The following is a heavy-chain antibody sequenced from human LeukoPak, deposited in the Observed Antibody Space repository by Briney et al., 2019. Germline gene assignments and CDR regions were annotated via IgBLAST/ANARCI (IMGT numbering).Heavy chain of an antibody. Sequence: GGSLRLSCAASGFTFSSYAMHWVRQAPGKGLEWVAVISYDGSNKYYADSAKGRFTISRDNSKNTLYLQMNSLRAEDTAVYYCARDMVRGVRPDVWGKGTTVTISS. D-gene: IGHD3-10*01. CDR1: GFTFSSYA. CDR2: ISYDGSNK. V-gene: IGHV3-30*04. J-gene: IGHJ6*04. CDR3: ARDMVRGVRPDV.